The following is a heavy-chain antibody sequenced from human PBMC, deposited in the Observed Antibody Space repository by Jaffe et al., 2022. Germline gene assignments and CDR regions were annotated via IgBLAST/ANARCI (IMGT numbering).Heavy chain of an antibody. D-gene: IGHD4-17*01. J-gene: IGHJ5*02. CDR3: ARQRGDYGDLHWFDP. CDR2: IYYSGST. CDR1: GGSIGIVSYY. V-gene: IGHV4-39*01. Sequence: QLQLQESGPGLVKPSETLSLTCTVSGGSIGIVSYYWGWIRQPPGKGLEWIGSIYYSGSTYYNPSLKSRVTISVDTSKNQFSLNLNSVTAADTAMYYCARQRGDYGDLHWFDPWGQGTLVTVSS.